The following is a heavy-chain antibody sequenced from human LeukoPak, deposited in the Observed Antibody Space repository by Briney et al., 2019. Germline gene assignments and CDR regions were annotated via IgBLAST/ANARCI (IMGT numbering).Heavy chain of an antibody. V-gene: IGHV1-18*01. CDR3: ARAGRQLGARGYFDY. D-gene: IGHD6-6*01. CDR2: ISAYNGNT. CDR1: GYTFTSYG. Sequence: GASVKVSCKASGYTFTSYGTSWVRQAPGQGLEWMGWISAYNGNTNYAQKLQGRVTMTTDTSTSTAYMELRSLRSDDTAVYYCARAGRQLGARGYFDYWGQGTLVTVSS. J-gene: IGHJ4*02.